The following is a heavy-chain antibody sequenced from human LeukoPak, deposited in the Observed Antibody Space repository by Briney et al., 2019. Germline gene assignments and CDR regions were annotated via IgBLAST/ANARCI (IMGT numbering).Heavy chain of an antibody. CDR1: GGSISSGGYS. V-gene: IGHV4-30-2*01. CDR2: IYHSGST. D-gene: IGHD3-10*01. Sequence: SETLSLTCAVSGGSISSGGYSWSWIRQPPGKGLEWIGYIYHSGSTSYNPSLKSRVTISADRSKNQFSLKLSSVTAADTAVYYCASGYGSGSYSTLDYWGQGTLVTVSS. J-gene: IGHJ4*02. CDR3: ASGYGSGSYSTLDY.